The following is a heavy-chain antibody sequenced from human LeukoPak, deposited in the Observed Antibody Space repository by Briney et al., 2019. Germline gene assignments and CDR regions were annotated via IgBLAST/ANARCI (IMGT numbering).Heavy chain of an antibody. CDR3: ARIRDGYNDAYDL. Sequence: ASVKVSCKASGYTFINSYIHWVRQAPGQVLEWMGLINPDGGNTNYAQNFQGRVTLTRDTSTSTVYMELSSLRSEDTAIYYCARIRDGYNDAYDLWGQGTVVTAPS. D-gene: IGHD5-24*01. V-gene: IGHV1-46*01. CDR1: GYTFINSY. CDR2: INPDGGNT. J-gene: IGHJ3*01.